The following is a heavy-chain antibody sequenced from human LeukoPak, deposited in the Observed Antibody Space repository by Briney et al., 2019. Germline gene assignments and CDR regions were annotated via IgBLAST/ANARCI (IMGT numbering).Heavy chain of an antibody. Sequence: GGSLRLSCAASGFTFSSYAISWVRQAPGEGLEWVSAISGSGGSTYYADSVKGRFTISRDNSKNTLYLQMNSLRAEDTAVYYCAKDPTVVTPRTDWFDPWGQGTLVTVSS. CDR2: ISGSGGST. D-gene: IGHD4-23*01. J-gene: IGHJ5*02. CDR1: GFTFSSYA. V-gene: IGHV3-23*01. CDR3: AKDPTVVTPRTDWFDP.